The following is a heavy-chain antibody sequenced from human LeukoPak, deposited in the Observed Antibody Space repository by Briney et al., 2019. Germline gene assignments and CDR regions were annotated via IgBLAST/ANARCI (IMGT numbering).Heavy chain of an antibody. V-gene: IGHV3-30*04. Sequence: GGSLRLSCAASGFTFSSYAMHWVRQAPGKGLEWVAVISYDGSNKYYADSVKGRFTISRDNAKNTLYLQMNSLRAEDTAVYYCARNSYGSGSYYTGYFDYWGQGTLVTVSS. J-gene: IGHJ4*02. CDR1: GFTFSSYA. CDR2: ISYDGSNK. D-gene: IGHD3-10*01. CDR3: ARNSYGSGSYYTGYFDY.